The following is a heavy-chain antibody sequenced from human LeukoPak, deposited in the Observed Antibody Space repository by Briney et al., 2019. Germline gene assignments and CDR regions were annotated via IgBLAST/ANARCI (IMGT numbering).Heavy chain of an antibody. J-gene: IGHJ4*02. Sequence: SETLSLTCTVSGGSLSSYYWSWIRQPAGKGLEWIGRVYTSGSTNYNPSLKSRVTMSIDTSKNQFSLEVSSVTAADTAVYYCARHSSSWRFDYWGQGTLVTVSS. CDR1: GGSLSSYY. CDR2: VYTSGST. V-gene: IGHV4-4*07. D-gene: IGHD6-13*01. CDR3: ARHSSSWRFDY.